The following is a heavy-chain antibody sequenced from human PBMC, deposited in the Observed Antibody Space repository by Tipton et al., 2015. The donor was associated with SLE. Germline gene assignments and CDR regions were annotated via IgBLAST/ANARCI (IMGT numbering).Heavy chain of an antibody. V-gene: IGHV4-38-2*01. D-gene: IGHD3-10*01. CDR2: IYHSWST. J-gene: IGHJ6*03. CDR1: GYYISSGYY. Sequence: TLSLTCAVSGYYISSGYYWGWIRQPPGKGSEWIGRIYHSWSTYYNPSLKSRVTISVDTSKNQFSLKLSSVTAADPAGYYCARGYGSGSYYYYYYLDVWGKGTTVTVSS. CDR3: ARGYGSGSYYYYYYLDV.